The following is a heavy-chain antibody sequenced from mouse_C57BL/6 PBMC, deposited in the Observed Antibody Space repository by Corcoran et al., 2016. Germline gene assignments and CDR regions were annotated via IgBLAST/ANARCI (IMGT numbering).Heavy chain of an antibody. CDR2: INTYSGVP. V-gene: IGHV9-3*01. Sequence: QIQLVQSGPELKKPGETVKISCKASGYTFTTYGMSWVKQAPGKGLKWMGWINTYSGVPTYADDFKGRFAFSLETSASTAYLQINNLKNEDTATYFCARRPSSGYLFSLSMDYWGQGTSVTVSS. D-gene: IGHD3-2*02. CDR1: GYTFTTYG. CDR3: ARRPSSGYLFSLSMDY. J-gene: IGHJ4*01.